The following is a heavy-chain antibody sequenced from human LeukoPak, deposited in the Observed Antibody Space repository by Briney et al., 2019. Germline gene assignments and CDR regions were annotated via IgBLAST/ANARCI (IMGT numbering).Heavy chain of an antibody. D-gene: IGHD1-7*01. CDR1: GDSVSSNSVA. CDR2: TYYRSRWYN. V-gene: IGHV6-1*01. Sequence: KTSQTLSLTCAISGDSVSSNSVAWNWIRQSPSRGLEWLGRTYYRSRWYNDYAVSVKSRISIRPDTSRNQFSLQLDSVTPEDTAVYYCARLDANFADFWGQGTLVTVSS. J-gene: IGHJ4*02. CDR3: ARLDANFADF.